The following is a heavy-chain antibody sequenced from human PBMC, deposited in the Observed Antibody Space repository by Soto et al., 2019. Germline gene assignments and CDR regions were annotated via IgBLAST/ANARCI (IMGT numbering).Heavy chain of an antibody. CDR3: ARYSSYYDILTGYYRPYGMDV. CDR1: GYSFTIYW. J-gene: IGHJ6*02. CDR2: IYPGDSDT. D-gene: IGHD3-9*01. V-gene: IGHV5-51*01. Sequence: PGESLKIAGKGSGYSFTIYWIGWVRQMPGKGLEWMGIIYPGDSDTKYSPSFQGQVTISADKSISTAYLQWRSLKASDTAMYYCARYSSYYDILTGYYRPYGMDVWGQGTTVTGSS.